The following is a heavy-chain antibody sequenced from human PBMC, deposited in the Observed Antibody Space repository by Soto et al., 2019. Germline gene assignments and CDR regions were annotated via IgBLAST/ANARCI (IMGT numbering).Heavy chain of an antibody. Sequence: EVQLVESGGGLIQPGGSLRLSCAASGFTVSSNYMSWVRQAPGKGLEWVSVIYSGGSTYYAAYVKGRFTISTDNSKNTLYLQMNTLRAEDTAVYDCASSWQYSSSFSFDYWGQGTLVTVSS. CDR2: IYSGGST. D-gene: IGHD6-6*01. CDR1: GFTVSSNY. CDR3: ASSWQYSSSFSFDY. J-gene: IGHJ4*02. V-gene: IGHV3-53*01.